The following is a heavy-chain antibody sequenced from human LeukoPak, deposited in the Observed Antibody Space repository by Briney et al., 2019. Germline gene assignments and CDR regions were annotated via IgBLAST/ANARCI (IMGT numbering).Heavy chain of an antibody. J-gene: IGHJ4*02. CDR3: ARYNWNDVVSALDY. Sequence: ASVKVSCKASGYTFSGYYIHWVRQAPGQGLEWMGWINPNSGATSYALKFQGGVTMTRDTSITTFYMEVNRLTSDDTAVYFCARYNWNDVVSALDYWGQGTLVTVSS. CDR2: INPNSGAT. V-gene: IGHV1-2*02. CDR1: GYTFSGYY. D-gene: IGHD1-1*01.